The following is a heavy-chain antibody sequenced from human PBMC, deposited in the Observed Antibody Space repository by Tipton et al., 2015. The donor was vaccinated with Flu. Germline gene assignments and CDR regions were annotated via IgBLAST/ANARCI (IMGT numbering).Heavy chain of an antibody. CDR3: ARLQNRGFGEFDY. Sequence: TLSLTCTVSGGPISSYYWSWIRQPPGKGLEWIGYIYYSGSTNYNPSLKSRVTISVDTSKNQFSLKLSSVTAADTAVYYCARLQNRGFGEFDYWGQGTLVTVSS. V-gene: IGHV4-59*08. D-gene: IGHD3-10*01. CDR1: GGPISSYY. CDR2: IYYSGST. J-gene: IGHJ4*02.